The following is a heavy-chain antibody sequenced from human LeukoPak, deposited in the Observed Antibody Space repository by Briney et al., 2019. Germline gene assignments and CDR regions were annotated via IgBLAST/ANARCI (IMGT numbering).Heavy chain of an antibody. J-gene: IGHJ6*03. D-gene: IGHD3-22*01. CDR3: ASTYYYDSSGYYPDDYYMDV. Sequence: ASVKVSCKASGYTFTNYGISWVRQAPGQGLEWMGWINPNSGGTNYAQKFQGRVTMTRDTSISTAYMELGRLRSDDTAVYYCASTYYYDSSGYYPDDYYMDVWGKGTTVTVSS. V-gene: IGHV1-2*02. CDR2: INPNSGGT. CDR1: GYTFTNYG.